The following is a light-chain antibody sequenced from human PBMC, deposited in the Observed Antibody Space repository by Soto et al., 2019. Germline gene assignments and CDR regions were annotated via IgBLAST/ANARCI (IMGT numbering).Light chain of an antibody. V-gene: IGKV3-20*01. Sequence: DIVLTQSPGTLSLSPGERATLSCRASQSVSSNYLAWYQQKPGQAPRLLIYGASSRATGIPDRFSGSGSGTDFTLTISRLEPEDFAVYYSQQYGSSPRVTFGGGTKVEIK. CDR3: QQYGSSPRVT. CDR2: GAS. CDR1: QSVSSNY. J-gene: IGKJ4*01.